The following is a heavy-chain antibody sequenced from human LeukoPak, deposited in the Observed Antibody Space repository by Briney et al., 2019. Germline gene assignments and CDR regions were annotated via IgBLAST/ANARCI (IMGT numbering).Heavy chain of an antibody. V-gene: IGHV3-9*01. CDR3: AKGYRDQAFDY. CDR2: ISWNSGSI. Sequence: GGSLRLSCAASGFTFDDYAMHWVRQVPGKGLEWVSGISWNSGSIGYADSVKGRFTISRDNAKNSLYLQMNSLRAEDTALYYCAKGYRDQAFDYWGQGTLVTVSS. CDR1: GFTFDDYA. J-gene: IGHJ4*02. D-gene: IGHD4-11*01.